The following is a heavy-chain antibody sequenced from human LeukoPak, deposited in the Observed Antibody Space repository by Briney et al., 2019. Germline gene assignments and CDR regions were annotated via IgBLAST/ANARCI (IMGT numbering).Heavy chain of an antibody. CDR1: GGSFSGYY. D-gene: IGHD3-22*01. Sequence: SETLSLTCAVYGGSFSGYYWSWIRQPPGKGLEWIGEINHSRSTNYNPSLKSRVTISVDTSKNQFSLKLSSVTAADTAVYYCARGRRPYYYDSSGYYGAFDIWGQGTMVTVSS. V-gene: IGHV4-34*01. CDR3: ARGRRPYYYDSSGYYGAFDI. J-gene: IGHJ3*02. CDR2: INHSRST.